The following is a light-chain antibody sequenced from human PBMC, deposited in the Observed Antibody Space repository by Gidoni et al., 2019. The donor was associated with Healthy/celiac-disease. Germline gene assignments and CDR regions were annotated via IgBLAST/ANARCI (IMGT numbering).Light chain of an antibody. V-gene: IGKV2-28*01. Sequence: IVMTPSPLSLPVTPGEPPSISCRSSQSLLHSNGYNYLDWYLQKPGQSPQLLIYLGSNRASGVPDRFSGSGSGTDFTLKISRVEAEDVGFYYCMQALQTPYTFGQGTKLEIK. J-gene: IGKJ2*01. CDR3: MQALQTPYT. CDR2: LGS. CDR1: QSLLHSNGYNY.